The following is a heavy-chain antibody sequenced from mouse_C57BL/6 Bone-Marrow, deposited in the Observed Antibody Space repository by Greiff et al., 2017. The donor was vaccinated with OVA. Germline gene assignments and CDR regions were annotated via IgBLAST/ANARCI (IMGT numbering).Heavy chain of an antibody. V-gene: IGHV1-36*01. CDR1: GFTFTDYY. J-gene: IGHJ2*01. CDR3: ARAHGYSGSSSFDY. CDR2: VYPYNGGT. D-gene: IGHD1-1*01. Sequence: EVQRVESGPVLVKPGPSVKISCKASGFTFTDYYMHWVKQSHGKSLEWIGLVYPYNGGTSYNQKFKGKATLTVDTSSSTAYMELNSLTSEDSAVYYCARAHGYSGSSSFDYWGQGTTLTVSS.